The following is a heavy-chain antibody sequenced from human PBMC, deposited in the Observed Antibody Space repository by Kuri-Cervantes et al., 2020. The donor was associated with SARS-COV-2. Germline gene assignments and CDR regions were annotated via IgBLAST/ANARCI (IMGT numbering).Heavy chain of an antibody. V-gene: IGHV4-39*07. Sequence: ESLKISCTVSGGSISSSSYYWGWIRQPPGKGLEWIGSIYTSGSTNYNPSLKSRVTMSVDTSKNQFSLKLSSVAAADTAAYYCAKGQYCSSTSCYGNYYYMDVWGKGTTVTVSS. CDR3: AKGQYCSSTSCYGNYYYMDV. D-gene: IGHD2-2*01. CDR2: IYTSGST. CDR1: GGSISSSSYY. J-gene: IGHJ6*03.